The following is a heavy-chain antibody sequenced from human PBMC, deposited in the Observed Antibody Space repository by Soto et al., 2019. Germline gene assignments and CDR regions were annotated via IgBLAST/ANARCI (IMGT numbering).Heavy chain of an antibody. D-gene: IGHD3-10*01. CDR3: ARSRAGRTDASYYDYIDV. V-gene: IGHV3-7*01. CDR2: IKQDGSEK. CDR1: GFSFSDYW. Sequence: EVQLVESGGGLVQPGGSLRLSCAAAGFSFSDYWMTWVRQPPGKGLDWVANIKQDGSEKYYADSVKGRFTISRDNAKSSLYLQMNRVRAEDTDVYYCARSRAGRTDASYYDYIDVWGKGTTVNVSS. J-gene: IGHJ6*03.